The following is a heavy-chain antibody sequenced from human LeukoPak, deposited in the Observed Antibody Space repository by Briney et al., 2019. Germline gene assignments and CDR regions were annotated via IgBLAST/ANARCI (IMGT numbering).Heavy chain of an antibody. Sequence: PSETLSLTCTVSGASIRTYYWSWIRQPPGEGLEWIGYISYSGSTNYIPSLKSRVTISVDTSKNQFSLKLTSVTAADTAVYYYARHRGNGYDRDFDIWGQGTMVTVSS. V-gene: IGHV4-59*08. CDR1: GASIRTYY. J-gene: IGHJ3*02. CDR3: ARHRGNGYDRDFDI. D-gene: IGHD3-22*01. CDR2: ISYSGST.